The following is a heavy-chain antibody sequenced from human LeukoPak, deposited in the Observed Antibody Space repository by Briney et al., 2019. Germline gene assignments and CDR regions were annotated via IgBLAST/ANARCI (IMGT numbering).Heavy chain of an antibody. D-gene: IGHD2-2*01. CDR3: ARVESGSCSNTRCRNIYY. CDR1: GFTFSNYR. Sequence: PGGSLRLSCAASGFTFSNYRLHWVRQAPGKGLVWVSLINTDGSDTSYADSVKGRFTISRDNAKNTLYLQMSSLRAEYTAVYYCARVESGSCSNTRCRNIYYWGQGTLVTVSS. V-gene: IGHV3-74*01. CDR2: INTDGSDT. J-gene: IGHJ4*02.